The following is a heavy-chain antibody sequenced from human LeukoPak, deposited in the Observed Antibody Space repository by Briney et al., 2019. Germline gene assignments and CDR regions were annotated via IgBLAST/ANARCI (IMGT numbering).Heavy chain of an antibody. J-gene: IGHJ4*02. D-gene: IGHD6-13*01. Sequence: SGTLSLTCAVSGDSISSRHWWSWVRQPPGKGLEWIGEIHHSGITNYNPSLKSRVTILVDNSKNQFSLKVNSVTAADTAVYYCARQTYGDDSSCFGHWGQGALVTVSS. CDR2: IHHSGIT. V-gene: IGHV4-4*02. CDR1: GDSISSRHW. CDR3: ARQTYGDDSSCFGH.